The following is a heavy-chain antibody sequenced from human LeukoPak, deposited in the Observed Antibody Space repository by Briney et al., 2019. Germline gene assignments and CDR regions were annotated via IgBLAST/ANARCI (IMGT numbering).Heavy chain of an antibody. D-gene: IGHD2-2*01. Sequence: PSQTLPLTCTVSGGSISSGSYYWSWIRQPAGKGLEWIGRIYTSGSTNYNPSLKSRVTISVDTSKNQFSLKLSSVTAADTAVYYCARAKQGDCSSTSCYFGYYYYYMDVWGKGTTVTVSS. CDR1: GGSISSGSYY. J-gene: IGHJ6*03. CDR3: ARAKQGDCSSTSCYFGYYYYYMDV. V-gene: IGHV4-61*02. CDR2: IYTSGST.